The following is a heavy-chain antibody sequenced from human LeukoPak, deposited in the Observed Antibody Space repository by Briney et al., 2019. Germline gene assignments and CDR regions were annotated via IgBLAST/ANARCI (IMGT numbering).Heavy chain of an antibody. V-gene: IGHV1-46*01. Sequence: ASVKVSCKASGYTFTSYYMHWVRQAPGQGLEWMGIINPSGGSTSYAQKFQGRVTMTRDTSTSTVYMELSSLRSADTAVYYCARGTTVTTWVPYYYSYGMDVWGQGTTVTVSS. D-gene: IGHD4-17*01. J-gene: IGHJ6*02. CDR3: ARGTTVTTWVPYYYSYGMDV. CDR1: GYTFTSYY. CDR2: INPSGGST.